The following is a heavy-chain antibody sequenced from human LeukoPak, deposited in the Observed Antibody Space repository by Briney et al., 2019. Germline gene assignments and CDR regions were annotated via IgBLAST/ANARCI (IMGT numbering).Heavy chain of an antibody. D-gene: IGHD3-22*01. Sequence: GGSLRLSCAASGFTFTTYGLHWVRQAPGKGLEWVAAIASNGGSQYYADSVKGRFTISRDNSKNTLFLQMNSLRPDDTAVYYCAKDEGYYYDSSGYFSLPDYWGQGTLVTVSS. CDR1: GFTFTTYG. CDR2: IASNGGSQ. V-gene: IGHV3-30*18. CDR3: AKDEGYYYDSSGYFSLPDY. J-gene: IGHJ4*02.